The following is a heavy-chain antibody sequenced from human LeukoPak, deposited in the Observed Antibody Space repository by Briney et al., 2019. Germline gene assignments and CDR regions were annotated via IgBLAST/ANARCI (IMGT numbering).Heavy chain of an antibody. CDR3: ARELSEMATISPFDY. D-gene: IGHD5-24*01. CDR1: GFSVSNNY. Sequence: GGSLRLSCAASGFSVSNNYLSWVRQAPGKGLEWVSVLYSGGNTYYADSVKGRFTISRDNSKNTLYLQMNSLRAEDTAVYYCARELSEMATISPFDYWGQGTLVTVSS. J-gene: IGHJ4*02. CDR2: LYSGGNT. V-gene: IGHV3-53*01.